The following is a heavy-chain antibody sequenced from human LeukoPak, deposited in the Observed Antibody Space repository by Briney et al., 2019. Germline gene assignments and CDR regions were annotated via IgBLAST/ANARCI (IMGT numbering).Heavy chain of an antibody. CDR3: AVVSCSGGSCYFGD. Sequence: GGSLRLSCAASGFTFSSYEMIWVRHAPGKGLEWVSYISSSGSTIYYADSVKGRFTISRDNAKNSLYLQMNSLRAEDTAVYYCAVVSCSGGSCYFGDWGQGTLVTVSS. D-gene: IGHD2-15*01. V-gene: IGHV3-48*03. J-gene: IGHJ4*02. CDR2: ISSSGSTI. CDR1: GFTFSSYE.